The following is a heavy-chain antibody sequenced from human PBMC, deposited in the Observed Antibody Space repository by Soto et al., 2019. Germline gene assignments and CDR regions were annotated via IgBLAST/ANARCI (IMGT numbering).Heavy chain of an antibody. CDR1: GFTFTDFK. CDR3: AKIPHCSGGSCYLLRYYYYYMDV. J-gene: IGHJ6*03. D-gene: IGHD2-15*01. Sequence: GGSLRLSCAASGFTFTDFKMIWVRQAPGKGLEWVSFISGSGSYIYYADSVKGRFTISRDNSKNTPYLQMNSLRAEDTAVYYCAKIPHCSGGSCYLLRYYYYYMDVWGKGTTVTVSS. CDR2: ISGSGSYI. V-gene: IGHV3-21*04.